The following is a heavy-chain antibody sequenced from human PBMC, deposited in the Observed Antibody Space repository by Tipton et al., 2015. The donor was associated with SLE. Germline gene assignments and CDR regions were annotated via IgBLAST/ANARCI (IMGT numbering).Heavy chain of an antibody. CDR3: ATDDPGGDSTVGPGDY. CDR2: VYSSGST. D-gene: IGHD2/OR15-2a*01. Sequence: TLSLTCTVSGGSISSQYWSWIRQPPGKGLEWIGYVYSSGSTNYNPSLKSRVTISVDMSKNQFSLKLTSMTAADTAVYYCATDDPGGDSTVGPGDYWGQGISVTVSS. CDR1: GGSISSQY. J-gene: IGHJ4*02. V-gene: IGHV4-59*11.